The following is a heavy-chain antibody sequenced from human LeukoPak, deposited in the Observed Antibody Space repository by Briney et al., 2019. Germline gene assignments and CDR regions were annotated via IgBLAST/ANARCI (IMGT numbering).Heavy chain of an antibody. Sequence: PGGSLGLSCAASGFTFSSYSMNWVRQAPGKGLEWVSSISSSSSYINYADSVKGRFTISRDNAKNSLYLQMNSLRAEDTAVYYCARVLRYFDWLPQLDYYYSGMDVWGQGTTVTVSS. CDR3: ARVLRYFDWLPQLDYYYSGMDV. D-gene: IGHD3-9*01. CDR1: GFTFSSYS. CDR2: ISSSSSYI. J-gene: IGHJ6*02. V-gene: IGHV3-21*01.